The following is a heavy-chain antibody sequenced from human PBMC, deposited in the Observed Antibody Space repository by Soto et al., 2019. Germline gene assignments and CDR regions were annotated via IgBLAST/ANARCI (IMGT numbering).Heavy chain of an antibody. CDR3: ARDRSASWYSYDYHGMDV. J-gene: IGHJ6*04. Sequence: EVQLVESGGGLVQPGGSLRLSCAASGFTFRTYWLSWVRQVPGKGLEWVANINLDGSEKNYVDSVKGRFTISRDNARNLLYLQMSSLRAEDTALYYCARDRSASWYSYDYHGMDVWGEGTTVTVSS. V-gene: IGHV3-7*05. CDR1: GFTFRTYW. CDR2: INLDGSEK. D-gene: IGHD5-18*01.